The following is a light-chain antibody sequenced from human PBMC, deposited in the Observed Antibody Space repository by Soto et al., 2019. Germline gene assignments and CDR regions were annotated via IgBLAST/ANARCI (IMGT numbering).Light chain of an antibody. CDR1: QSVSNTY. Sequence: IVLTLSPCTMSLSPGEGATHSCRASQSVSNTYLAWYQQKPGQAPRLLIYGASNRATGIPDRFSGSGSGTDFTLTISRLEPEDFAVYYCQQYGSSGTFGQGTKVDIK. V-gene: IGKV3-20*01. CDR3: QQYGSSGT. CDR2: GAS. J-gene: IGKJ1*01.